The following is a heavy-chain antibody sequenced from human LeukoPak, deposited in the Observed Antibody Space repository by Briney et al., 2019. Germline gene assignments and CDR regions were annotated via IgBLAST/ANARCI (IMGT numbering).Heavy chain of an antibody. V-gene: IGHV4-59*01. CDR3: ARDQSPHGDYGFDP. CDR1: GGSISSYY. J-gene: IGHJ5*02. D-gene: IGHD4-17*01. CDR2: IYYSGST. Sequence: KSSETLSLTCTVSGGSISSYYWSWIRQPPGKGLEWIGYIYYSGSTNYNPSLKSRVTMSVDTSKNQFSLKLSSVSAADTAVYYCARDQSPHGDYGFDPWGQGTLVTVSS.